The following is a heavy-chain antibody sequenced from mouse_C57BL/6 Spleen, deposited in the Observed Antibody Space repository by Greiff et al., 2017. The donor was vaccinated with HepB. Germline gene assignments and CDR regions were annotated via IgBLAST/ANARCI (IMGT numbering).Heavy chain of an antibody. J-gene: IGHJ3*01. Sequence: QVQLQQSGAELVKPGASVKISCKASGYAFSSYWMNWVKQRPGKGLEWIGQIYPGDGDTNYNGKFKGKATLTADKSSSTAYMQLSSLTSADSAVYFCARWTAQVLFAYWGQGTLVTVSA. D-gene: IGHD3-2*02. V-gene: IGHV1-80*01. CDR2: IYPGDGDT. CDR1: GYAFSSYW. CDR3: ARWTAQVLFAY.